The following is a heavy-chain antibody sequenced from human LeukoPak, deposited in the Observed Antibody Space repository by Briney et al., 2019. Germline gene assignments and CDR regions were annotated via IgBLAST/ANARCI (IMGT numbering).Heavy chain of an antibody. V-gene: IGHV4-34*01. J-gene: IGHJ6*02. CDR1: GGSFSGYY. CDR3: ARLGSSPYGMDV. Sequence: PSETLSLTCAVYGGSFSGYYWSWIRQPPGKGLEWIGEINHSGSTNYNPSLKSRVTISVDTSKNQFSLKLSSVTAADTAVYYCARLGSSPYGMDVWGQGTTVTVSS. CDR2: INHSGST. D-gene: IGHD6-6*01.